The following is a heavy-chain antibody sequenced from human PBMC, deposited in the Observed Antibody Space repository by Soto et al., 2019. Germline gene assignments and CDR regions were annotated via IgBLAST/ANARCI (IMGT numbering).Heavy chain of an antibody. CDR3: ARDRQDCSSTSCQPSPYYYYYYMDV. CDR1: GFTFSSYS. V-gene: IGHV3-48*01. CDR2: ISSSSSTI. Sequence: GGSLRLSCAASGFTFSSYSMNWVRQAPGKGLEWVSYISSSSSTIYYADSVKGRFTISRDNAKNSLYLQMNSLRAEDTAVYYCARDRQDCSSTSCQPSPYYYYYYMDVWGKGTTVTVSS. D-gene: IGHD2-2*01. J-gene: IGHJ6*03.